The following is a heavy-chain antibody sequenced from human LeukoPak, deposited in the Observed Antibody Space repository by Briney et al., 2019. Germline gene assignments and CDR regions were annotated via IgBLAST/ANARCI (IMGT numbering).Heavy chain of an antibody. CDR1: GIALSTDY. CDR2: IYSEGST. J-gene: IGHJ6*02. Sequence: GGSLRLSCVASGIALSTDYITWARQAPGKGLEWVSIIYSEGSTYYADSVKGRFTISRDISKNTVTLQMNSLRAEDTAVYYCARDRFNGMDVWGQGTTVTVSS. D-gene: IGHD3-3*01. CDR3: ARDRFNGMDV. V-gene: IGHV3-66*01.